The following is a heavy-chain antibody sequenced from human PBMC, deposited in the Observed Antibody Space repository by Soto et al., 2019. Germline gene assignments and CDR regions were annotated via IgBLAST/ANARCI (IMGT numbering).Heavy chain of an antibody. J-gene: IGHJ4*02. CDR2: ISSSGSTI. V-gene: IGHV3-48*02. CDR3: ARDENVLRFLEWIYYFDY. Sequence: GGSLRLSCAASGFTFSSYSMNWVRQAPGKGLEWVSYISSSGSTIYYADSVKGRFTISRDNAKNSLYLQMNSLRDEDTAVYYCARDENVLRFLEWIYYFDYWGQGTLVTVSS. D-gene: IGHD3-3*01. CDR1: GFTFSSYS.